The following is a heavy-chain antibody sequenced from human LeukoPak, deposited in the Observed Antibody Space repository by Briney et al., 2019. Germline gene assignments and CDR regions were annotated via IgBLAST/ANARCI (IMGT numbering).Heavy chain of an antibody. CDR2: IIPILGIA. D-gene: IGHD5-18*01. J-gene: IGHJ4*02. CDR1: GGTFSSYA. CDR3: ARDRIGYSYGLGSYYFDY. Sequence: SVKVSCKASGGTFSSYAISWVRQAPGQGLEWMRRIIPILGIANYAQKFQGRVTITADKSTSTAYMELSSLRSEDTAVYYCARDRIGYSYGLGSYYFDYWGQGTLVTVSS. V-gene: IGHV1-69*04.